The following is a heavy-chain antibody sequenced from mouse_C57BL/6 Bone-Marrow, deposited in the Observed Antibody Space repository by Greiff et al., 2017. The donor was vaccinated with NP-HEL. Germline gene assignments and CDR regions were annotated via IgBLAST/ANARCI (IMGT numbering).Heavy chain of an antibody. CDR2: ISNGGGST. J-gene: IGHJ1*03. CDR1: GFTFSDYY. CDR3: ARNYYWYFDV. Sequence: EVKLVESGGGLVQPGGSLKLSCAASGFTFSDYYMYWVRQTPEKRLEWVAYISNGGGSTYYPDTVKGRFTISRDNAKNTLYLQMSRLKSEDTAMYYCARNYYWYFDVWGTGTTVTVSS. V-gene: IGHV5-12*01.